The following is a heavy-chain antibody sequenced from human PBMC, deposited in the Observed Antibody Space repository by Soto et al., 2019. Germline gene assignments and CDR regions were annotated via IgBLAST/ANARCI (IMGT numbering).Heavy chain of an antibody. CDR1: GGSLSGATYY. J-gene: IGHJ4*02. V-gene: IGHV4-30-2*01. CDR2: IFPSGTP. Sequence: SETLSLTCGVSGGSLSGATYYWNWIRQPPGKGLEWICHIFPSGTPYYNPSLKSRVTISIDVSKNQFSLSLRSWTAADTAVYYCARSREFDYWSQGTLVTVSS. CDR3: ARSREFDY.